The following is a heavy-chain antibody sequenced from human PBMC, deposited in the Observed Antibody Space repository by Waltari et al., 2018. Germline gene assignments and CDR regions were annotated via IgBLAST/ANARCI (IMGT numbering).Heavy chain of an antibody. Sequence: QVQLVQSGAEVKKPGASVKVSCTASGYTFTSSGISWVRQAPGQGLAWMGWISVYNGNTNFAQNLQGRVTMTTDTSTSTAYMELRSLRSDDTAVYYCARDPQTYDFWSGYYHYYFDYWGQGTLVTVSS. CDR1: GYTFTSSG. D-gene: IGHD3-3*01. V-gene: IGHV1-18*01. CDR2: ISVYNGNT. CDR3: ARDPQTYDFWSGYYHYYFDY. J-gene: IGHJ4*02.